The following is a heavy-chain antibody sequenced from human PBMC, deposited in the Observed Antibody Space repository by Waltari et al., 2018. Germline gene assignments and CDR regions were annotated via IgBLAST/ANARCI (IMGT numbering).Heavy chain of an antibody. J-gene: IGHJ4*02. CDR3: ARDLTMAEY. D-gene: IGHD2-8*01. CDR1: GFAVRRFW. Sequence: EMHLEQSGGGLVQAGGSLTVCCTAYGFAVRRFWMHWVRQAPGKGLVWFSQINTDGTDTNYADFVKGRFTTSRDNAKNTLYLQMNSLRDDDTAMYFCARDLTMAEYWGQGSLVTVSS. V-gene: IGHV3-74*01. CDR2: INTDGTDT.